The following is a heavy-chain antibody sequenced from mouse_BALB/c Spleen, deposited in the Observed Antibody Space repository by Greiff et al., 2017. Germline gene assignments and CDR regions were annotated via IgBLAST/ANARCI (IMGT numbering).Heavy chain of an antibody. CDR1: GFNIKDTY. Sequence: EVQVVESGAELVKPGASVKLSCTASGFNIKDTYMHWVKQRPEQGLEWIGRIDPANGNTKYDPKFQGKATITADTSSNTAYLQLSSLTSEDTAVYYCARWRGLWGQGTSVTVSS. V-gene: IGHV14-3*02. J-gene: IGHJ4*01. CDR2: IDPANGNT. CDR3: ARWRGL.